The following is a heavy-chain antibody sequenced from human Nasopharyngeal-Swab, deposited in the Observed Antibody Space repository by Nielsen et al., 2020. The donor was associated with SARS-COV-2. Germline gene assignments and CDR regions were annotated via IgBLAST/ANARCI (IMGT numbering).Heavy chain of an antibody. J-gene: IGHJ3*02. CDR2: INDYENRL. D-gene: IGHD3-16*01. V-gene: IGHV3-64D*06. CDR1: GFTFSIYV. CDR3: VKDLRGKYAFDI. Sequence: GESPKISCSASGFTFSIYVMHWVRQAPGKGLEYVSTINDYENRLYYADSVKGRFAISRDNSKNTLYLQMSSLRAEDTAVYWCVKDLRGKYAFDIWGQGTMVTVSS.